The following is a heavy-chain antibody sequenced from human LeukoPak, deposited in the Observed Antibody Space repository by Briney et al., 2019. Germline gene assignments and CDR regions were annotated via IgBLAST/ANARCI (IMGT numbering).Heavy chain of an antibody. Sequence: ASETLSLTCTVSGGSISSYYWSWIRQPPGKGLEWIGYIYYSGSTYYNPSLKSRVTISVDTSKNQFSLKLSSVTAADTAVYYCASANLYCGGDCSYYFDYWGQGTLVTVSS. J-gene: IGHJ4*02. CDR2: IYYSGST. CDR1: GGSISSYY. V-gene: IGHV4-59*01. CDR3: ASANLYCGGDCSYYFDY. D-gene: IGHD2-21*01.